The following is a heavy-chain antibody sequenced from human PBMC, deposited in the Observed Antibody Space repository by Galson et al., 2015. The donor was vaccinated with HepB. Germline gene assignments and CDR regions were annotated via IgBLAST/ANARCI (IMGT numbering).Heavy chain of an antibody. Sequence: SLRLSCAASGFPFRNFGMHWVRQAPGKGLEWVAVIWYDDGSNKKYADSVKGRFTISRDNSKNTLYLQMNSLTVEDTAVYYCARGTRLQLERVDYWGQGTLVTVAS. J-gene: IGHJ4*02. D-gene: IGHD1-1*01. CDR3: ARGTRLQLERVDY. V-gene: IGHV3-33*01. CDR2: IWYDDGSNK. CDR1: GFPFRNFG.